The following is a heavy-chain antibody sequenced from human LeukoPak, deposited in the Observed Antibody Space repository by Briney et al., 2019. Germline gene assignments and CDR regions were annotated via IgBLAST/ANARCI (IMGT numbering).Heavy chain of an antibody. J-gene: IGHJ4*02. Sequence: GGSLRLSCAASGFTFSSYSMNWVRQAPGQGLEWVSAISGAGNNTYYADSVKGRFTLSRDNSKNTLFLQMNSPRAEDTALYYCAKDLKEGFCSTTSCYGIDSWGQGTLVTVSS. D-gene: IGHD2-2*01. CDR2: ISGAGNNT. CDR1: GFTFSSYS. CDR3: AKDLKEGFCSTTSCYGIDS. V-gene: IGHV3-23*01.